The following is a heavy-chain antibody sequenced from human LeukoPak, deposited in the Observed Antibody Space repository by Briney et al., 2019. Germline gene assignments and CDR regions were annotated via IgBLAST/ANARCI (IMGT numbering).Heavy chain of an antibody. CDR3: ASGRHYYDSSGYY. Sequence: GGSLRLSCAASGITFSSYWMSWVRQAPGKGLEWVANMKQDGSEKYYVDSVKGRFTISRDNAKNSLFLQMNSLRAEDTAMYYCASGRHYYDSSGYYWGQGTLVTVSS. CDR1: GITFSSYW. CDR2: MKQDGSEK. J-gene: IGHJ4*02. V-gene: IGHV3-7*01. D-gene: IGHD3-22*01.